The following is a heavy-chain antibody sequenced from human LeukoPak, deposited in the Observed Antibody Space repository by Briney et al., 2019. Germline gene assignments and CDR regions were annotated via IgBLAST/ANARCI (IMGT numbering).Heavy chain of an antibody. V-gene: IGHV4-59*12. Sequence: SETLSLTCTVSGGSISSYYWSWIRQPPGKGLEWIGYIYYSGSTNYNPSLKSRVTISVDTSKNQFSLKLSSVTAADTAVYYCASDLPSYGMDVWGQGTTVTVSS. CDR1: GGSISSYY. J-gene: IGHJ6*02. CDR2: IYYSGST. CDR3: ASDLPSYGMDV.